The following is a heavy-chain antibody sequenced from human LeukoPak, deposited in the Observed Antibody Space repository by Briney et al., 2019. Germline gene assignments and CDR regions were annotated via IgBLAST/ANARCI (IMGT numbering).Heavy chain of an antibody. CDR3: AKVSSTRTAYYFDY. V-gene: IGHV3-33*06. CDR2: IWYDGSNK. D-gene: IGHD2-2*01. CDR1: GFTFSSYG. Sequence: GGSLRLSCAASGFTFSSYGMHWVRQAPGKGLEWVAVIWYDGSNKYYADSVKGRFTISRDNSKNTLYLQMNSLRAEDTAVYYCAKVSSTRTAYYFDYWGQGTLVTVSS. J-gene: IGHJ4*02.